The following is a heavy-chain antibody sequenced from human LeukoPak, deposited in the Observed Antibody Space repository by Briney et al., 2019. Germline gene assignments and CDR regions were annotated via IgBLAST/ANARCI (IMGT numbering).Heavy chain of an antibody. CDR2: INPSGGST. CDR3: ASPSVPAAIDAAFDI. V-gene: IGHV1-46*01. CDR1: GYTFTSYY. Sequence: ASVKVSCKASGYTFTSYYMHWVRQAPGQGLEWMGIINPSGGSTSYAQKFQGRVTMTRDMSTSTVYMELSSLRSEGTAVYYCASPSVPAAIDAAFDIWGQGTMVTVSS. D-gene: IGHD2-2*01. J-gene: IGHJ3*02.